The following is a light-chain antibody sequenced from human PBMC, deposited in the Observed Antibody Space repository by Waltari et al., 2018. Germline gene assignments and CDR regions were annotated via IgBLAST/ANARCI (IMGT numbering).Light chain of an antibody. Sequence: QSLLTQPPSVSGAPGQRVTISCTGSRSNIGATYDVHWYQHLPGTAPKLLISPSTNRPAGVPDRFSGSKSGTSASLAITGLQIEDEANYYCQSFDTRLTGWVFGGGTKLTVL. CDR2: PST. CDR3: QSFDTRLTGWV. J-gene: IGLJ3*02. CDR1: RSNIGATYD. V-gene: IGLV1-40*01.